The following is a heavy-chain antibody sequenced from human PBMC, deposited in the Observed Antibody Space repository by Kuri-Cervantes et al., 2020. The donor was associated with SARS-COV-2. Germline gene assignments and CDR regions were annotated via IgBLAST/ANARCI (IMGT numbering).Heavy chain of an antibody. CDR3: AATGHSSTYYYFDY. CDR2: ISGSGGST. CDR1: GFTFRSDA. Sequence: GESLKISCAASGFTFRSDAMSWVRQAPGKGLEWVSAISGSGGSTYYADSVKGRFTISRDNAKNSLYMQMNSLRAEDTAVYYCAATGHSSTYYYFDYWGLGTLVTVSS. J-gene: IGHJ4*02. V-gene: IGHV3-23*01. D-gene: IGHD2-2*01.